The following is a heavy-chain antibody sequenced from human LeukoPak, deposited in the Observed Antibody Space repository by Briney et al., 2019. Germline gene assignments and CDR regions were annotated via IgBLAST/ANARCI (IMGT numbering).Heavy chain of an antibody. CDR3: ARMSGSSDYFDY. V-gene: IGHV3-23*01. J-gene: IGHJ4*02. CDR1: GFTFSSYA. Sequence: GGSLRLSCAASGFTFSSYAMSWARQAPGKGLEWVSAISGSGGSAYYADSVKGRFTISRDNSKNTLYLQMNSLRAEDTAVYYCARMSGSSDYFDYWGQGTLVTVSS. CDR2: ISGSGGSA. D-gene: IGHD1-26*01.